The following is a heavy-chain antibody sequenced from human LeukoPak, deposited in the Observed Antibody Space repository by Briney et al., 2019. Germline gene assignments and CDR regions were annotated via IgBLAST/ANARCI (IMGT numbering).Heavy chain of an antibody. D-gene: IGHD3-22*01. CDR1: GFTFSSYG. V-gene: IGHV3-33*06. Sequence: PGGSLRLSCAASGFTFSSYGMHWVHQAPGKGLEWVAVIWYDGSNKYYADSVKGRFTISRDNSKNTLYLQMNSLRAEDTAVYYCAKDLSYYYDSSGYNFDYWGQGTLGTVSS. J-gene: IGHJ4*02. CDR2: IWYDGSNK. CDR3: AKDLSYYYDSSGYNFDY.